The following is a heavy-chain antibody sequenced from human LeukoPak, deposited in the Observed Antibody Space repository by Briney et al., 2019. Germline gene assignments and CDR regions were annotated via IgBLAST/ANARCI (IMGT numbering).Heavy chain of an antibody. CDR3: ARDSDLWFGESITPFDY. J-gene: IGHJ4*02. CDR1: GYTFTSYG. CDR2: ISAYNGNT. D-gene: IGHD3-10*01. V-gene: IGHV1-18*01. Sequence: ASVKVSCKASGYTFTSYGISWVRQAPGQGLEWMGWISAYNGNTNYGQKLQGRVTMTTDTSTSTAYMELRSLRSDDTAVYYCARDSDLWFGESITPFDYWGQGTLVTVSS.